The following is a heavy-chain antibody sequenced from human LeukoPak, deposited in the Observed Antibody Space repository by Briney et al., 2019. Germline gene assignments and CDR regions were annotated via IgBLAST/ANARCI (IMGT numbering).Heavy chain of an antibody. CDR3: AQSYNWNYYY. CDR1: GGSISSGGYY. J-gene: IGHJ4*02. CDR2: IYYSGST. Sequence: SETLSLTCTVSGGSISSGGYYWSWIRQHPGKGLEWIGYIYYSGSTYYNPSLKSRATISVDTSKNQFSLKLSSVTAADTAVYYCAQSYNWNYYYWGQGTLVTVSS. V-gene: IGHV4-31*03. D-gene: IGHD1-1*01.